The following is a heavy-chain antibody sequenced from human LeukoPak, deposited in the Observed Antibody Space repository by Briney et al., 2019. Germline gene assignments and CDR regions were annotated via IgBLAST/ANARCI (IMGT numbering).Heavy chain of an antibody. CDR3: ASAPPLYYDSSGYYDYYYYYMDV. Sequence: GGSLRLSCAASGFTFSSYWMSWVRQAPGKGLEWVANIKQDGSEKYYVDSVKGRFTVSRDNAKNSLYLQMNSLRAEDTAVYYCASAPPLYYDSSGYYDYYYYYMDVWGKGTTVTVSS. CDR2: IKQDGSEK. V-gene: IGHV3-7*01. D-gene: IGHD3-22*01. J-gene: IGHJ6*03. CDR1: GFTFSSYW.